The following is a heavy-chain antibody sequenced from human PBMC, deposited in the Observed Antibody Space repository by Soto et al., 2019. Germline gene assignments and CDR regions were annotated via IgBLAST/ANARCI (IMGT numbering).Heavy chain of an antibody. V-gene: IGHV4-4*02. J-gene: IGHJ5*02. CDR2: IHHSGTT. CDR3: ARQELERDWFDP. D-gene: IGHD1-1*01. CDR1: GGSVNSRNW. Sequence: QVQLQESGPGLVQPAGTLSLTCTVSGGSVNSRNWWIWVRQPPGKGLEWIGAIHHSGTTDYNPSLKSRATISVDKSKNHFSLRLTSVTAADTALYYCARQELERDWFDPWGQGTLVSVSS.